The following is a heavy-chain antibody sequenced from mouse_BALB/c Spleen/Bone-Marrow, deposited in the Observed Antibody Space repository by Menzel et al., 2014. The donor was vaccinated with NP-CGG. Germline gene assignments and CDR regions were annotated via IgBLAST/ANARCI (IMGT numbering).Heavy chain of an antibody. CDR2: ISSSSSTI. D-gene: IGHD4-1*01. CDR3: TRGGNWDDFDY. J-gene: IGHJ2*01. V-gene: IGHV5-17*02. Sequence: EVKLVESGGGLVQPGGSRKLSCAASGFTFSSFGMHWVRQAPEKGLEWVAYISSSSSTIYYADTVKGRFTISRDNPKNTLFLQMTSLRSEDTAMYYCTRGGNWDDFDYWGQGTTLTVSS. CDR1: GFTFSSFG.